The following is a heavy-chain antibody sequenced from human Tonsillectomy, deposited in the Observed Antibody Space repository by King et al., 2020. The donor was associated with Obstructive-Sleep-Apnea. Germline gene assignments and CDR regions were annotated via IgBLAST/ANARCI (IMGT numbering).Heavy chain of an antibody. V-gene: IGHV4-34*01. D-gene: IGHD1-26*01. CDR3: VIGSGRRHTNWFDP. Sequence: VQLQQWGAGLLKPSETLSLTCAVYGGSFSGYYWSWIRQPPGKGLEWIGEINHSGSTNYNPSLKSRVTISVDTSKNQFSLKLSPVTAADTAVYYCVIGSGRRHTNWFDPWGQGTLVTVSS. CDR1: GGSFSGYY. J-gene: IGHJ5*02. CDR2: INHSGST.